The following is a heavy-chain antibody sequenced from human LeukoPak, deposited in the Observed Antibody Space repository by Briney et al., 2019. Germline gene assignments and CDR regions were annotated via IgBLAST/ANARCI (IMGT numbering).Heavy chain of an antibody. CDR2: INPSGGST. CDR1: GGTFSSYA. Sequence: ASVKVSCKASGGTFSSYAISWVRQAPGQGLEWMGIINPSGGSTSYAQKFQGRVTMTRDMSTSTVYMELSSLRSEDTAVYYCARDQTLDYWGQGTLVTVSS. CDR3: ARDQTLDY. V-gene: IGHV1-46*01. J-gene: IGHJ4*02.